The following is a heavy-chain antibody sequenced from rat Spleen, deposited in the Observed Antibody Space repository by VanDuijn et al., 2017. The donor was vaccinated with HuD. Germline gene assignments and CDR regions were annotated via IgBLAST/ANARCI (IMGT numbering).Heavy chain of an antibody. D-gene: IGHD5-1*01. Sequence: EVHLVESDGGLVQPGGSLNLSCAASGFTFSAYYMAWVRQAPTKGLEWVASVGYDGSRTYYRDSVKGRFTISRDNVKSTLYLQMNSLRSEDTATYYCTNNWEAYYWGQGVMVTVSS. CDR2: VGYDGSRT. CDR1: GFTFSAYY. CDR3: TNNWEAYY. J-gene: IGHJ2*01. V-gene: IGHV5-20*01.